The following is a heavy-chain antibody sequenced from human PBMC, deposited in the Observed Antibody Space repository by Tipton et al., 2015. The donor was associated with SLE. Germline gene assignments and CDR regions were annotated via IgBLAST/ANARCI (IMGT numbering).Heavy chain of an antibody. CDR1: GGSFSGYY. CDR3: ARGRGSSSSGHY. CDR2: VNHSGST. D-gene: IGHD6-6*01. V-gene: IGHV4-34*01. Sequence: GLVKPSETLSLTCAVYGGSFSGYYWSWIRQPPGKGLEWIGEVNHSGSTNYNPSLKSRVTISVDTSKNQFSLKLSSVTAADTAVYYCARGRGSSSSGHYWGQGTLVTVSS. J-gene: IGHJ4*02.